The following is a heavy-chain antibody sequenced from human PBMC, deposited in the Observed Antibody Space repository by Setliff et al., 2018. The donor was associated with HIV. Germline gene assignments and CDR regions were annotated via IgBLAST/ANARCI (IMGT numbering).Heavy chain of an antibody. CDR3: ARRYHDASGFYNS. Sequence: SETLSLTCTVSGGSITSSNSYWGWIRQSPGKGLEWIGNIHYSRGSSYNASLKSRVTISLDTSRNHFSLKLSSVAAADTAVYYCARRYHDASGFYNSWGQGVLVTVSS. V-gene: IGHV4-39*02. D-gene: IGHD1-1*01. CDR2: IHYSRGS. CDR1: GGSITSSNSY. J-gene: IGHJ4*02.